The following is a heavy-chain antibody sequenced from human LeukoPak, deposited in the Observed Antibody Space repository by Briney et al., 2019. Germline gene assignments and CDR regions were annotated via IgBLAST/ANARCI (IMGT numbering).Heavy chain of an antibody. CDR2: ISWNSDSI. Sequence: GGSLRLSCAASGFTFDDYAMHWVRQAPGKGLEWVSGISWNSDSIRYADSVKGRFTISRDNAKNTLYLQMNSLRAEDTAVYYCARVQGHPPNGLDVWGQGTMVTVSS. J-gene: IGHJ3*01. V-gene: IGHV3-9*01. D-gene: IGHD2-8*01. CDR1: GFTFDDYA. CDR3: ARVQGHPPNGLDV.